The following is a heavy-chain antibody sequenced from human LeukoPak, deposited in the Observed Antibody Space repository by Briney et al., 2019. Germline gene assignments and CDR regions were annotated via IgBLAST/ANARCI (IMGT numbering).Heavy chain of an antibody. CDR1: GFTFSSYG. J-gene: IGHJ6*03. V-gene: IGHV3-30*02. Sequence: PGGSLRLSCAASGFTFSSYGMHWVRKAPGKGLERVAFIRYDGSNKYYADSVKGRFTISRDNTNNTLYLQMNSLRAEDTAVYYCAKEGIHMHYYYMDVWGKGTTVTVSS. D-gene: IGHD6-13*01. CDR2: IRYDGSNK. CDR3: AKEGIHMHYYYMDV.